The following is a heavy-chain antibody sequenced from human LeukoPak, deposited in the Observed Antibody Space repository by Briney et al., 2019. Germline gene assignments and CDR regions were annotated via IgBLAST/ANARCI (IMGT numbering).Heavy chain of an antibody. CDR2: IYYSAT. CDR1: GGSISSYY. D-gene: IGHD3-9*01. CDR3: ARGLRSFDSSSPFDY. V-gene: IGHV4-59*01. J-gene: IGHJ4*02. Sequence: PSETLSLTCTVSGGSISSYYWSWIRQPPGKGLEWMGYIYYSATNYNPSLKSRVTISVDTSKNQFSLKLSSVTAADTAVYYCARGLRSFDSSSPFDYWGQGTLVTVSS.